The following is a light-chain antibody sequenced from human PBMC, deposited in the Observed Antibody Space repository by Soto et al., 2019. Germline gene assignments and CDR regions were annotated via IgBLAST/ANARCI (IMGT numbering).Light chain of an antibody. V-gene: IGLV2-23*02. CDR2: EVT. Sequence: QSVLTQPASVSGSPVPSITISCTGTSSDVGGYDLVSWFQLHPAKDPRLMIYEVTKRPAGVSDRFSGSKSGNTASLTIAGLQSEDEGTYYGSSYAGTFRLVVFGGGTNLTVL. CDR1: SSDVGGYDL. J-gene: IGLJ2*01. CDR3: SSYAGTFRLVV.